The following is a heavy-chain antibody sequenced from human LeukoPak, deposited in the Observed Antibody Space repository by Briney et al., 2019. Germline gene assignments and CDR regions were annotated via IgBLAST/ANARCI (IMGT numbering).Heavy chain of an antibody. J-gene: IGHJ4*02. V-gene: IGHV3-48*03. CDR2: ISSSGSTI. D-gene: IGHD6-6*01. Sequence: PGGSLRLSCAASGFTFSSYEMNWVRHAPGKGLEWVSYISSSGSTIYYADSVKGRFTISRDNAKNSLYLQMNSLRAEDTAVYYCARVLRGAARLFDYWGQGTLVTVSS. CDR1: GFTFSSYE. CDR3: ARVLRGAARLFDY.